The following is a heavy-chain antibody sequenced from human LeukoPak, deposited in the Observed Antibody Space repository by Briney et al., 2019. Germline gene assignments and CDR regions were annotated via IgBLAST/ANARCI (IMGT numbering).Heavy chain of an antibody. D-gene: IGHD3-10*01. V-gene: IGHV4-4*07. CDR3: ARDRNMVRGVIPGLVDY. CDR2: ISTSGST. Sequence: KTSETLSLTCTVSGGSVSIYYWTWIRQPAGKGLEWIGRISTSGSTNYNSSLKSRVTMSADTSKNQFSLRLSSVTAADTAVYYCARDRNMVRGVIPGLVDYWGQGTLVTVSS. CDR1: GGSVSIYY. J-gene: IGHJ4*02.